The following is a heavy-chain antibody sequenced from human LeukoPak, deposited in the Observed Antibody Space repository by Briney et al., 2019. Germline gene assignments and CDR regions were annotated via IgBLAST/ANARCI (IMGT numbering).Heavy chain of an antibody. J-gene: IGHJ4*02. Sequence: SETLSLTCSVSGGSVSSGTYYWSWIRQPPGKGLEWIGYIYYSGSTNYNPSLKSRVTISVDTSKNQFSLKLSSVTAADTAVYYCARSTGYSCGVNFDYWGQGTLVTVSS. D-gene: IGHD5-18*01. CDR2: IYYSGST. CDR1: GGSVSSGTYY. CDR3: ARSTGYSCGVNFDY. V-gene: IGHV4-61*01.